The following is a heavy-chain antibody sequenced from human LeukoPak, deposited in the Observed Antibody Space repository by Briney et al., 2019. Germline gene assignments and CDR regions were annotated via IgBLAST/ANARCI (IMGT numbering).Heavy chain of an antibody. Sequence: ASVKVSCKASGGTFSSYAISWVRQAPGQGLEWMGGIIPIFGTANYAQKFQGRVTITADESTSTAYMELSSLRSEDTAVYYCARDRYGGNWDYYGVDVWGQGTTVTVSS. D-gene: IGHD4-23*01. J-gene: IGHJ6*02. CDR2: IIPIFGTA. V-gene: IGHV1-69*13. CDR1: GGTFSSYA. CDR3: ARDRYGGNWDYYGVDV.